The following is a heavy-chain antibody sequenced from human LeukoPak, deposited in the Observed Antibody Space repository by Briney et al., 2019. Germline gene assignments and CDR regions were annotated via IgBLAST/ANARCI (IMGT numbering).Heavy chain of an antibody. V-gene: IGHV3-30*02. Sequence: GGSLRLSCAASGFTFNAYDMHWVRQTPGKGLEWVALIRYDETSESYADSVKGRFTISRDNSKSTLYLQMSSLRVEDTAVYYCAKVFCAYGVCPMDVWGKGTTVTVSS. CDR1: GFTFNAYD. D-gene: IGHD2-8*01. J-gene: IGHJ6*01. CDR2: IRYDETSE. CDR3: AKVFCAYGVCPMDV.